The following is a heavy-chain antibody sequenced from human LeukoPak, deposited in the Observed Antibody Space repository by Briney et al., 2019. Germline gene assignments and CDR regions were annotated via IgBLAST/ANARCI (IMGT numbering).Heavy chain of an antibody. Sequence: GGSLRLSCAASGFTFSSYEMNWVRQAPGKGLAWVSAISGSGSYTDYADSVKGRFTISKDNSKNTLYMRMSSLRAEDTAVYYCAKRRYDSSGHFDSWGQGTLVTVSS. V-gene: IGHV3-23*01. CDR1: GFTFSSYE. CDR2: ISGSGSYT. J-gene: IGHJ4*02. CDR3: AKRRYDSSGHFDS. D-gene: IGHD3-22*01.